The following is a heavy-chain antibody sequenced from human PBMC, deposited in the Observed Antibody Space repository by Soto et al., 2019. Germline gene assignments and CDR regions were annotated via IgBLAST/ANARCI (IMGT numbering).Heavy chain of an antibody. CDR1: GFTFRSYS. J-gene: IGHJ4*02. CDR3: ASSTTVVTF. V-gene: IGHV3-48*02. D-gene: IGHD4-17*01. Sequence: GLSLRLSCAASGFTFRSYSMNWVLQAPGKGLEWVSYISSSSSTIYYADSVKGRFTISRDNAKNSLYLQMNSLRDADKDVYYCASSTTVVTFWGQGTLVTVSS. CDR2: ISSSSSTI.